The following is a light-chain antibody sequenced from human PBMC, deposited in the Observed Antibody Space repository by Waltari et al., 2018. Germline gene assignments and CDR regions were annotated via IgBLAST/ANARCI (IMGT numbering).Light chain of an antibody. J-gene: IGLJ3*02. CDR3: QVWDDSTAQGV. CDR1: NIGSKS. Sequence: SDVLNQTPSVSVAPGTTATITCGRQNIGSKSVHWYQQKEGQAPVLVIYYNDDRPSGIPARFPGSNSGNTATLTIRRVEAGDEADYYCQVWDDSTAQGVFGGGTTLTVL. CDR2: YND. V-gene: IGLV3-21*04.